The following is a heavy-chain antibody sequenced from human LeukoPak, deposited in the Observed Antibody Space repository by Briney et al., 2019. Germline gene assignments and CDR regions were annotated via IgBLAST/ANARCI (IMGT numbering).Heavy chain of an antibody. CDR1: GGSISSSSYY. CDR3: ARDLGGEYYYDSSGYSVDAFDI. D-gene: IGHD3-22*01. V-gene: IGHV4-39*02. Sequence: PSETLSLTCTVSGGSISSSSYYWGWIRQPPGKGLEWIGSIYYSGSTYYNPSLKSRVTISVDTAKNQFSLKLSSVTAADTAVYYCARDLGGEYYYDSSGYSVDAFDIWGQGTMVTVSS. J-gene: IGHJ3*02. CDR2: IYYSGST.